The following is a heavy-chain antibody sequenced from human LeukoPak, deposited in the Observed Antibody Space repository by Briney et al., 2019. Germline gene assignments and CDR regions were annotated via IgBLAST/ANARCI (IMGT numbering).Heavy chain of an antibody. CDR2: IFYSGST. D-gene: IGHD6-19*01. V-gene: IGHV4-59*01. CDR1: GDXISSYY. Sequence: SETLSLTCTVSGDXISSYYWSWIRQPPGKGLDWIGYIFYSGSTNYNPSLESRVTISVDTSKSQFSLKLSSVTAADTAIYYCARYNSGWSYFDYWGQGTLVTVSS. J-gene: IGHJ4*02. CDR3: ARYNSGWSYFDY.